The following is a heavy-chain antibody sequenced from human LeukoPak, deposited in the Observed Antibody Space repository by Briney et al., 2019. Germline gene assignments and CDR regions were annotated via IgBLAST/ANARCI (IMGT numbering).Heavy chain of an antibody. D-gene: IGHD3-3*01. V-gene: IGHV1-24*01. J-gene: IGHJ4*02. CDR3: ATRGSDFWSGFDF. Sequence: GASVKVSCKLSGNTLRELPIQWVRQAGGKGLEWMAGFDPENAEIVYAQTFQGRVTMTEDTSTNTAYMELTSLTSDDTAVYYCATRGSDFWSGFDFWGQGTQVTVSS. CDR1: GNTLRELP. CDR2: FDPENAEI.